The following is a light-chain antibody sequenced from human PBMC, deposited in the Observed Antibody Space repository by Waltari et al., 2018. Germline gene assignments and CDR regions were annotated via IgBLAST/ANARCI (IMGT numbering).Light chain of an antibody. CDR3: QQSYRTPYT. CDR1: QSISSY. CDR2: ASS. J-gene: IGKJ2*01. V-gene: IGKV1-39*01. Sequence: DLQMTQSPSSLSASVGDRVTITCRASQSISSYLNWYQQKPGKAPKFLIYASSTLQSGVPSRFSGSGSGTDFTLTISSLQPEDFATYYCQQSYRTPYTFGQGTKLEIK.